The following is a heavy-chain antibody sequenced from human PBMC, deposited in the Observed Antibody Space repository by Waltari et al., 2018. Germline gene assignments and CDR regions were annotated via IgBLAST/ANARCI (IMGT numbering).Heavy chain of an antibody. CDR3: ARGRRITIVGVVIPSYNWFDP. V-gene: IGHV4-34*01. J-gene: IGHJ5*02. Sequence: QVQLQQWGAGLLKPSETLSLTCAVSGGSFSGYYWSWIRQPPGQGLEWIGEINHSGSTNYNPSLKSRVTISVDTSKNQFSLKLSSVTAADTAGYYCARGRRITIVGVVIPSYNWFDPWGQGTLVTVSS. CDR1: GGSFSGYY. CDR2: INHSGST. D-gene: IGHD3-3*01.